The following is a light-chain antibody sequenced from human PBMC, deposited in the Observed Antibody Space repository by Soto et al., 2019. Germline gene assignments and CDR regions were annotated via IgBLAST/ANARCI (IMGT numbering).Light chain of an antibody. J-gene: IGLJ3*02. Sequence: QSALTQPPSASGSPGQSVTLSCTGTSSDVGAYNYVSWYQQHPGKAPKLVIYEVSKRPSGVPDRFSGSQSGNTASLTVSGLQAEDEADYYCSSYAGSNNLVFGGGTKLTV. V-gene: IGLV2-8*01. CDR2: EVS. CDR1: SSDVGAYNY. CDR3: SSYAGSNNLV.